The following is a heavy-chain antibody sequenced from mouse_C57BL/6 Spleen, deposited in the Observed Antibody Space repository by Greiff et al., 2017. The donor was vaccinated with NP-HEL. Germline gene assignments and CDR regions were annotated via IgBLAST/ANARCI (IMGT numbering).Heavy chain of an antibody. D-gene: IGHD1-1*01. CDR2: INPYNGGT. J-gene: IGHJ4*01. CDR3: AREITTVVATDYYAMDY. CDR1: GYTFTDYY. Sequence: EVQLQQSGPVLVKPGASVKMSCKASGYTFTDYYMNWVKQSHGKSLEWIGVINPYNGGTSYNQKFKGKATLTVDKSSSTAYMELNSLTSEDSAVYYCAREITTVVATDYYAMDYWGQGTSVTVSS. V-gene: IGHV1-19*01.